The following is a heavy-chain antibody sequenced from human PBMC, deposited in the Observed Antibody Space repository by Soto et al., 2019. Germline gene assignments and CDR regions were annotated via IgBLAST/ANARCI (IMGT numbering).Heavy chain of an antibody. CDR1: GFTFSHYG. V-gene: IGHV3-30*03. Sequence: QVQLVESGGGVVQPGGSLRLSCAASGFTFSHYGMAWVREAPGKGLEWVADVSYDGSITHYADSVKGRFSISRNNFKATVSLQMNSLTSEDTATYYCGRYDSDYSNYWSSFDHWGQGALVTVSS. D-gene: IGHD4-4*01. J-gene: IGHJ4*02. CDR3: GRYDSDYSNYWSSFDH. CDR2: VSYDGSIT.